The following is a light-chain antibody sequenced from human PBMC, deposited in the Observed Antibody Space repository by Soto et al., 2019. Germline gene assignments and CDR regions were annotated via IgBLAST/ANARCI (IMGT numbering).Light chain of an antibody. J-gene: IGKJ4*01. CDR3: QQSFSSPPA. CDR2: AAS. CDR1: QSISTY. V-gene: IGKV1-39*01. Sequence: DIQLTQSPSSLSASVGDRVTITCRARQSISTYLDWYQQKPGKAPKLLIYAASTLQSGVPSRFSGSGSVTHFTLTISSLQPEDFATYYCQQSFSSPPAFGGGTTVEIK.